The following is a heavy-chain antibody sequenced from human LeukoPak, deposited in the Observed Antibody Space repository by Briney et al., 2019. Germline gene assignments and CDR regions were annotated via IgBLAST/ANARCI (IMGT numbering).Heavy chain of an antibody. Sequence: SGPTLVKPTQTLTLTCTFSGFSLTTSGVGVGWIRQPPGKALEWLALIYWDDDKRYSPSLKSRLTITKDTSKNQVVLTMTNMDPVDTATYYCAHNRITSSGSSETSWFDPWGQGTLVTVSS. J-gene: IGHJ5*02. CDR2: IYWDDDK. V-gene: IGHV2-5*02. CDR3: AHNRITSSGSSETSWFDP. CDR1: GFSLTTSGVG. D-gene: IGHD6-6*01.